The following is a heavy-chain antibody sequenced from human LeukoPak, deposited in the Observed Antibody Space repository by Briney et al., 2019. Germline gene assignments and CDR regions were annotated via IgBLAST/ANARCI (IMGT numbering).Heavy chain of an antibody. CDR1: GFTFSDYY. D-gene: IGHD5-18*01. CDR2: ISSSGSTL. V-gene: IGHV3-11*04. CDR3: ASDIKRGYSYGSPTDGFDI. J-gene: IGHJ3*02. Sequence: GGSLRLSCATSGFTFSDYYMSWIRQAPGKGLEWVSYISSSGSTLYYADSVKGRFTISRDNAENSLYLQMNSLRGEDTAVYYCASDIKRGYSYGSPTDGFDIWGQGTMVTVSS.